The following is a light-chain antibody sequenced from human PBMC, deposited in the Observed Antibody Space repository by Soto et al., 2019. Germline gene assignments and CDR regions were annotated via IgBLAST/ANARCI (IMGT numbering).Light chain of an antibody. CDR2: GAS. J-gene: IGKJ1*01. Sequence: EIEMTQSPATLSLSPGERATLYCWASQSVSSNLAWYQQKPGQAPRLLIYGASTRVTGFPARFSGSGTGTEFILIISSLQSEDFPVYYCQHYNNWPPWTFGQGTKVDIK. CDR3: QHYNNWPPWT. V-gene: IGKV3-15*01. CDR1: QSVSSN.